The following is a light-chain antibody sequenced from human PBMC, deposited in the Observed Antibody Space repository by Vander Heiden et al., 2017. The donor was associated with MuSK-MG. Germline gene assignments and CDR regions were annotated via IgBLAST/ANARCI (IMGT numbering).Light chain of an antibody. CDR3: SSYTRSSTYV. CDR2: EVS. J-gene: IGLJ1*01. Sequence: QSALTQPASVSGSPGQSITISCTGTSSDVGTHNYVSWYQQHPGKAPKLMIYEVSNRPSGVSNRFSGSKSGNTASLTISGLQAEDEADYYCSSYTRSSTYVFGTGTKVTVL. V-gene: IGLV2-14*01. CDR1: SSDVGTHNY.